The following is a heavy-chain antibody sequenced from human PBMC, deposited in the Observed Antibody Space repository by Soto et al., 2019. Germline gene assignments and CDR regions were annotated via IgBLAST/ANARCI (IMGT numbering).Heavy chain of an antibody. J-gene: IGHJ4*02. V-gene: IGHV2-5*02. CDR3: AHSVVAGLGYDFDY. Sequence: QITLKESGPTLVKPTQTLTLTCTFSGFSLSSTRVAVGWIRQPPGKALEWLALIFWDDDKRYSPFLKSRLTIXXXTXXNQVVLTMTNMDPVDTATYYCAHSVVAGLGYDFDYWGQGTLVTVSS. D-gene: IGHD6-19*01. CDR1: GFSLSSTRVA. CDR2: IFWDDDK.